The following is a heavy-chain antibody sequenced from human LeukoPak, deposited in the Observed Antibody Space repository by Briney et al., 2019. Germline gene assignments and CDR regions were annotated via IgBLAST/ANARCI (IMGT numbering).Heavy chain of an antibody. J-gene: IGHJ3*02. CDR1: GYTFTSYG. V-gene: IGHV1-18*01. CDR2: ISAYNGNT. D-gene: IGHD3-16*02. Sequence: GASVKVSCKASGYTFTSYGISWVRQAPGQGLEWMGWISAYNGNTNYAQKLQGRVTMTTDTSTSTAYMELRSLRSDDTAVYYCARFYDYIWGSYRTAGAFDIWGQGTMVTVSS. CDR3: ARFYDYIWGSYRTAGAFDI.